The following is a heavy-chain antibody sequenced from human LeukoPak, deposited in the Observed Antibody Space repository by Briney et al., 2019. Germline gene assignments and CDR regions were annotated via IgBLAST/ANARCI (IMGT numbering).Heavy chain of an antibody. CDR1: GGTFSSYA. V-gene: IGHV1-69*13. CDR3: ARGRGYYYGSGSYYSDY. D-gene: IGHD3-10*01. CDR2: IIPIFGTA. J-gene: IGHJ4*02. Sequence: ASVKVSCKASGGTFSSYAISWVRQAPGQGLEWMGGIIPIFGTANYAQKFQGRVTITADESTSTAYMELSSLRSEDTAVYYCARGRGYYYGSGSYYSDYWGQGTLVTVSS.